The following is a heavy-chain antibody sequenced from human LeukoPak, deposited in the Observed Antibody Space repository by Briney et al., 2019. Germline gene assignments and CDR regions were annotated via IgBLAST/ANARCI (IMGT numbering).Heavy chain of an antibody. CDR2: ISYDGSNK. V-gene: IGHV3-30*18. J-gene: IGHJ4*02. CDR1: GFTFSSYG. D-gene: IGHD3-22*01. Sequence: SGGSLRLSCAASGFTFSSYGMHWVRQAPGKGLEWVAVISYDGSNKYYADSVKGRFTISRDNSKNTLYLQMNSLRAEDTAVYYCAKGHSSGYFDYWGQGTLVTVSS. CDR3: AKGHSSGYFDY.